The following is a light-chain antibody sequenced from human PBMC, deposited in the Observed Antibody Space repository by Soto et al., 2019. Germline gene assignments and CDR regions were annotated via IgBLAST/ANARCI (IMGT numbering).Light chain of an antibody. V-gene: IGLV4-69*01. J-gene: IGLJ2*01. CDR2: LNNDGSH. CDR3: QTWGTGFQV. Sequence: QLVLTQSPSASASLGASVKLTCTLSSGHSSYAIAWHQKQPGKGPRYLMDLNNDGSHTKGDGIPDRFSGSSSGADRYLIISCLQPADEAAYYCQTWGTGFQVFGGGTKLTVL. CDR1: SGHSSYA.